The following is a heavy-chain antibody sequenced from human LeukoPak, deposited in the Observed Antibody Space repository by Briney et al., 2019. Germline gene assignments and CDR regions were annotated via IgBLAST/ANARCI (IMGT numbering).Heavy chain of an antibody. J-gene: IGHJ4*02. CDR3: VRGYSGYPYYLDY. D-gene: IGHD5-12*01. CDR2: ISYSGST. CDR1: GGSISGYY. Sequence: SETLSLTCTVSGGSISGYYWTWIRHPPGKGLEWIGYISYSGSTSSHPSLKSRVTISLDMSKSQFSLKLTSVTAADTAVYYCVRGYSGYPYYLDYWGQGTLVTVSS. V-gene: IGHV4-59*08.